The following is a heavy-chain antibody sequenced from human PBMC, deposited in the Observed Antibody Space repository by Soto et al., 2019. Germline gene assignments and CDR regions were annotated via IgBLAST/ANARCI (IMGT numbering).Heavy chain of an antibody. J-gene: IGHJ4*02. CDR3: ARGMTPPCAPAWYYFES. D-gene: IGHD2-21*01. CDR2: FSLSGTT. V-gene: IGHV4-4*07. Sequence: SETLSLTCTVSGASITGTSYWSWIRQPAGKGLEWIGRFSLSGTTNYNPSLRSRVTMSADVSKNQFSLRLTSVTAADTAFYSCARGMTPPCAPAWYYFESFGRVTLVAFSS. CDR1: GASITGTSY.